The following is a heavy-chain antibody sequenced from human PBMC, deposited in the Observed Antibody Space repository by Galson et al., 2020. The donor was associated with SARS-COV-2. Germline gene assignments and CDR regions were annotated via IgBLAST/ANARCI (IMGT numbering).Heavy chain of an antibody. CDR3: ARQVYTEVVTALNWFGP. J-gene: IGHJ5*02. D-gene: IGHD2-21*02. V-gene: IGHV4-39*01. CDR1: GASLSSSNYY. CDR2: IYSSGST. Sequence: ASETLSLTCTVSGASLSSSNYYWGWIRQPPGKGLDWIGAIYSSGSTYYNPSLKNRVTISVDTSKNQVSLKLTSVTAADTAMYYCARQVYTEVVTALNWFGPWGQGTLVTVSS.